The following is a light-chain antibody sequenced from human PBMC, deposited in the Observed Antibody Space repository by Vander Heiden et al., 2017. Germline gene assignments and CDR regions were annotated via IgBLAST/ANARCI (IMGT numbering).Light chain of an antibody. J-gene: IGKJ3*01. V-gene: IGKV3-15*01. Sequence: EIVMTQSPATLSVSPGERATLSCRASQSVSSNLAWYQQKPGQAPRLLIYGASTRATGIPARFSGSGSGTEFTLTISSLQSEDFAVYYCQQNNNWPPGTFGHGTKVDIK. CDR2: GAS. CDR3: QQNNNWPPGT. CDR1: QSVSSN.